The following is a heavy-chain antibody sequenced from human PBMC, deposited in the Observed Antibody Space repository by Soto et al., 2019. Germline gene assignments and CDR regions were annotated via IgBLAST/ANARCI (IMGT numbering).Heavy chain of an antibody. D-gene: IGHD6-6*01. CDR2: IYYSGST. CDR3: ARDHSSSSPWFDP. CDR1: GGSISSGDYY. Sequence: LSLTCTVSGGSISSGDYYRSWIRQPPGKGLEWIGYIYYSGSTYYNPSLKSRVTISVDTSKNQFSLKLSSVTAADTAVYYCARDHSSSSPWFDPWGQGTLVTVSS. J-gene: IGHJ5*02. V-gene: IGHV4-30-4*01.